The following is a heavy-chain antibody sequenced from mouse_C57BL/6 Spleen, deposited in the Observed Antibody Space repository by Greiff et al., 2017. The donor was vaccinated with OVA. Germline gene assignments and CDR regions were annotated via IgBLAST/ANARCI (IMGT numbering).Heavy chain of an antibody. D-gene: IGHD4-1*01. CDR2: ISTRDGST. J-gene: IGHJ2*01. V-gene: IGHV1-85*01. CDR1: GYTFTSYD. Sequence: QVQLQQSGPELVKPGASVKLSCKASGYTFTSYDINWVKQRPGQGLEWIGWISTRDGSTKSNEKFKGKATLTVDTSSSTAYMELHSLTSEDASVYFCARTLTGWLDYWGQGTTLTVSS. CDR3: ARTLTGWLDY.